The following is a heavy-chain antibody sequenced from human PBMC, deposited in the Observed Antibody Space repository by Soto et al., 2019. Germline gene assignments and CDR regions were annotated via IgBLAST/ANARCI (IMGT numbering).Heavy chain of an antibody. V-gene: IGHV3-30*18. CDR1: GFTVSSNY. CDR3: AKDLSGSGSPHYYYYGMDV. Sequence: GGSLSLSCAASGFTVSSNYMSWVRQAPGQGLEWVAVITYDGSNKYYADTVKGRFTISRDNSKNTLYLQMNSLRAEDTAVYYCAKDLSGSGSPHYYYYGMDVWGQGTTVTVSS. J-gene: IGHJ6*02. D-gene: IGHD1-26*01. CDR2: ITYDGSNK.